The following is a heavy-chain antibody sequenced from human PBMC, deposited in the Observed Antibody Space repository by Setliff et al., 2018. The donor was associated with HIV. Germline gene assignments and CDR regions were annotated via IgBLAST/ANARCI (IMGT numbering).Heavy chain of an antibody. V-gene: IGHV5-51*01. CDR3: VKWNYPNT. J-gene: IGHJ5*02. Sequence: PGESLKISCEASGYTFSNYWIGWVRQMPGKGLEWVAIIYPGDSDTRYSPSFRGRFTMSRVSAKNTLYLQMNSLRVEDTAVYYCVKWNYPNTWGQGTLVTVSS. CDR1: GYTFSNYW. CDR2: IYPGDSDT. D-gene: IGHD1-7*01.